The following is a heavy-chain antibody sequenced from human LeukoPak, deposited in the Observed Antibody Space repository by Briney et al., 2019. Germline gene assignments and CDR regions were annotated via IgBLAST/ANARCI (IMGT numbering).Heavy chain of an antibody. J-gene: IGHJ4*02. V-gene: IGHV3-23*01. Sequence: GGSLRLSCAASGFTFNSFAMTWVRQAPGKGLEWVLGISGSGGSTYYADSVKGRFTTPRDCSKNTLYLQMNSLRADDMAVYYCAKDATPYYWGQGTLVTVSS. CDR1: GFTFNSFA. CDR2: ISGSGGST. CDR3: AKDATPYY. D-gene: IGHD5-12*01.